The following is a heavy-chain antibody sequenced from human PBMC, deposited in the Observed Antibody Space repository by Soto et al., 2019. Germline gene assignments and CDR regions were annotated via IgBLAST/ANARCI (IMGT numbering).Heavy chain of an antibody. D-gene: IGHD3-10*01. CDR1: GFTLSGRS. Sequence: EVQLVESGGGLVQPGGSLRLSCAASGFTLSGRSIHLLRQAPGKWLVWVSGIDNAGTDATYADSVKGRFTSSRDNAKNMLYLQTNSLRVEDTAVYYCARGWFGPDVWGKGTTVTVSS. V-gene: IGHV3-74*03. CDR3: ARGWFGPDV. J-gene: IGHJ6*04. CDR2: IDNAGTDA.